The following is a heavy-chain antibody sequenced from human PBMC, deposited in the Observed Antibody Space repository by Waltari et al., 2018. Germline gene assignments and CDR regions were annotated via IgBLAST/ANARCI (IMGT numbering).Heavy chain of an antibody. CDR3: ARRLLWFGELFAYFDY. V-gene: IGHV4-39*01. D-gene: IGHD3-10*01. Sequence: QLQLQESGPGLVKPSETLSLTCTVSGGSISSSSYYWGWIRQPPGKGLEWIGSIYYSGSTYYNPSLKSRVTISVDTSKNQFSLKLSSVTAADTAVYYCARRLLWFGELFAYFDYWGQGTLVTVSS. CDR2: IYYSGST. CDR1: GGSISSSSYY. J-gene: IGHJ4*02.